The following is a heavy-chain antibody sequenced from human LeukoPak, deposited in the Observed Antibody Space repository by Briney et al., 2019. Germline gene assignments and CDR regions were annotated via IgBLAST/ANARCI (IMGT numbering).Heavy chain of an antibody. J-gene: IGHJ3*01. Sequence: SETLSLTCTVSGGSISSYYWSWIRQPPGKGLEWIGYIYYSGSTNYNPSLKSRVTISVDTSKNQFSLKLGSVTAADTAVYYCARRERRGGASHSNLFGFGGQGKRAPVSS. CDR1: GGSISSYY. V-gene: IGHV4-59*01. CDR2: IYYSGST. CDR3: ARRERRGGASHSNLFGF. D-gene: IGHD2/OR15-2a*01.